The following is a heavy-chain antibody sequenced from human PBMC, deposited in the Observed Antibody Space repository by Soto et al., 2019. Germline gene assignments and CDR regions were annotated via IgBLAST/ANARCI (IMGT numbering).Heavy chain of an antibody. D-gene: IGHD3-10*01. CDR2: IYYSGST. Sequence: QVQLQESGPGLVKPSQTLSLTCTVSGGSISSGGYYWSWIRQHPGKGLEWIGYIYYSGSTYYNPSINSRVTISLDTPKNQCSLKLSSVTAADTAVYYGASDVAGSYYLDYWGPGTLVTVSS. J-gene: IGHJ4*02. V-gene: IGHV4-31*03. CDR1: GGSISSGGYY. CDR3: ASDVAGSYYLDY.